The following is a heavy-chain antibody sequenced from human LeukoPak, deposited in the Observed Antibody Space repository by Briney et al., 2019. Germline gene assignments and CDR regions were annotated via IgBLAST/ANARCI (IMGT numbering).Heavy chain of an antibody. V-gene: IGHV4-39*07. CDR1: GGSISSSSYY. CDR2: IYYSGST. D-gene: IGHD5-24*01. CDR3: ARGGDPRWLQNKPFDY. J-gene: IGHJ4*02. Sequence: SETLSLTCTVSGGSISSSSYYWSWIRQPPGKGLEWIGSIYYSGSTNYNPSLKSRVTISVDTSKNQFSLKLSSVTAADTAVYYCARGGDPRWLQNKPFDYWGQGTLVTVSS.